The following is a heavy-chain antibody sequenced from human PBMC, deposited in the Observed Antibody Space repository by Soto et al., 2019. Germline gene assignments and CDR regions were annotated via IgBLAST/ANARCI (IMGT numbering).Heavy chain of an antibody. Sequence: GGSLRLSCAASGFTFSNAWMSWVRQAPGKGLEWVGRIKSKTDGGTTDYAAPVKGRFTISRDDSKNTLYLQMNSLKTEDTAVYYCTTALSNWGLEYYYYYYMDVWGKGTTVTVSS. V-gene: IGHV3-15*01. CDR3: TTALSNWGLEYYYYYYMDV. D-gene: IGHD7-27*01. J-gene: IGHJ6*03. CDR1: GFTFSNAW. CDR2: IKSKTDGGTT.